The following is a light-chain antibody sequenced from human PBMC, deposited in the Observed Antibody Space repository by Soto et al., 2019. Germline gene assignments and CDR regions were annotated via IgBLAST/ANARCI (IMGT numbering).Light chain of an antibody. CDR1: QSVSSN. Sequence: EIVMTQSPATLSVSPGERATLSCRASQSVSSNLAWYQQKPGQAPRLLIYGASTRATGIPARFSGSGSGTEVTLTIRSLQSEDFAVYYCQQYNNLPRTFGQGTKVEIK. CDR2: GAS. J-gene: IGKJ1*01. CDR3: QQYNNLPRT. V-gene: IGKV3-15*01.